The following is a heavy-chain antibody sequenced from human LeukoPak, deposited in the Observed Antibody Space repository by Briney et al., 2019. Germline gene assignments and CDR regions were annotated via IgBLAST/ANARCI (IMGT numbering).Heavy chain of an antibody. V-gene: IGHV1-2*02. CDR3: ARDLRRNSIFGVVTIGSMDWFDP. D-gene: IGHD3-3*01. J-gene: IGHJ5*02. CDR2: INPNSGGT. CDR1: GYTFTVYY. Sequence: ASVTVSCKASGYTFTVYYMHWVRQAPGQGLEWMGWINPNSGGTNYAQKFQGRVTMTRDTSISTAYMELSRLRSDDTAVYYCARDLRRNSIFGVVTIGSMDWFDPWGQGTLVTVSS.